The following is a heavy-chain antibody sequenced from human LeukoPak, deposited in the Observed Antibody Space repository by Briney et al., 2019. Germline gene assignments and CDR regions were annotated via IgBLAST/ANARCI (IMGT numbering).Heavy chain of an antibody. CDR2: IYPGDSDT. D-gene: IGHD3-22*01. V-gene: IGHV5-51*01. CDR1: GYSFTSYW. J-gene: IGHJ5*02. Sequence: KRGESLKISCKGSGYSFTSYWIGWVRQMPGKGLEWTGIIYPGDSDTRYSPSFQGQVTISADKSISTAYLQWSSLKASDTAMYYCARVYYYDSSGNGWFDPWGQGTLVTVSS. CDR3: ARVYYYDSSGNGWFDP.